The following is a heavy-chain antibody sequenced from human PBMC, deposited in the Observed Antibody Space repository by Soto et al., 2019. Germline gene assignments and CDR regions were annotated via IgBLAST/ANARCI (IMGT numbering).Heavy chain of an antibody. J-gene: IGHJ4*02. D-gene: IGHD1-20*01. CDR2: INAGNGDT. CDR1: GYTFTSYA. Sequence: QVQLVQSGAEEKKPGASVKVSCKASGYTFTSYAMHWVRQAPGQRLEWMGWINAGNGDTKYSQKFQGRVTITRDTSASTAYMELSSLRSEDTAVYYCARGITLPTPLDYWGQGTLVTVSS. CDR3: ARGITLPTPLDY. V-gene: IGHV1-3*05.